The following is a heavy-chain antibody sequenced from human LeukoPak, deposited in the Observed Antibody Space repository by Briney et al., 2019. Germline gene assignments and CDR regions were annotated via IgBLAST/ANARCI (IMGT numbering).Heavy chain of an antibody. V-gene: IGHV3-20*04. CDR3: AKDPRVGNFDY. D-gene: IGHD7-27*01. CDR2: INWNGGST. Sequence: GGSLRLSCAASGFTFDDYGMSWVRQAPGKGLEWVSGINWNGGSTGYADSVKGRFTISRDNSKNTLYLQMNSLRAEDTAVYYCAKDPRVGNFDYWGQGTLVTVSS. CDR1: GFTFDDYG. J-gene: IGHJ4*02.